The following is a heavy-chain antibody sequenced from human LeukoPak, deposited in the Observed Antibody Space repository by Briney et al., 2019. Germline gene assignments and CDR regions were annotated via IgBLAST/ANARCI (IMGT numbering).Heavy chain of an antibody. CDR1: GFTFSSYW. V-gene: IGHV3-23*01. CDR3: AKGSGENRGYYYYHYMDV. Sequence: GGSLRLSCAASGFTFSSYWMHWVRQAPGKGLEWVSTISGSGGSTYYADSVKGRFTISRDNSKNTLYLQMNSLRAEDTAVYYCAKGSGENRGYYYYHYMDVWGKGTTVTVSS. D-gene: IGHD3-10*01. CDR2: ISGSGGST. J-gene: IGHJ6*03.